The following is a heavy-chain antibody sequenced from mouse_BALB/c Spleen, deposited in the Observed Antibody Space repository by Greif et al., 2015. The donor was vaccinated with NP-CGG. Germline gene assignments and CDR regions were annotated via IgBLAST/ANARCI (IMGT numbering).Heavy chain of an antibody. Sequence: DVQLQESGAELVQPGASVKLSCTASGFNIKDTYMHWVKQRPEQGLEWIGRIDPANGNTKYDPKFQGKATITADTSSNAAYLQLSSLTSEDTAVYYCARYGNYVYFDVWGAGTTVTVSS. CDR3: ARYGNYVYFDV. V-gene: IGHV14-3*02. D-gene: IGHD2-1*01. J-gene: IGHJ1*01. CDR2: IDPANGNT. CDR1: GFNIKDTY.